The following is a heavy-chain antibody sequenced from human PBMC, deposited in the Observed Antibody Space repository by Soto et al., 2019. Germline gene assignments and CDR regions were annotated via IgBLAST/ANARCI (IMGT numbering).Heavy chain of an antibody. Sequence: ASVKVSCKASGGTFSSYTISWVRQAPGQGLEWMGRIIPILGIANYAQKFQGRVTITADKSTSTAYMELSSLRSDDTAVYYCARDVITMIVVVPFDYWGQGTLVTVSS. CDR2: IIPILGIA. CDR3: ARDVITMIVVVPFDY. CDR1: GGTFSSYT. D-gene: IGHD3-22*01. V-gene: IGHV1-69*02. J-gene: IGHJ4*02.